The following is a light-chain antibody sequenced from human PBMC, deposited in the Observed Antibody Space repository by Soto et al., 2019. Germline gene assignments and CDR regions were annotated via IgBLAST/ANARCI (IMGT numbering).Light chain of an antibody. CDR2: EVS. CDR1: SSDVGGYNY. V-gene: IGLV2-8*01. Sequence: QSALTQPPSASGSPGQSVTISCTGTSSDVGGYNYVSWYQQHPGKAPKLMIYEVSKRPSGIPDRFSGSKSGTSATLDITGLQTGDEGDYYCGTWDSRLRVVVFGGGTQLTVL. CDR3: GTWDSRLRVVV. J-gene: IGLJ2*01.